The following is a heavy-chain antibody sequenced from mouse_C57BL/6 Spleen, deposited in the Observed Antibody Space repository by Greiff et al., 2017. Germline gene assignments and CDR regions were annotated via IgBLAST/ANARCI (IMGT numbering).Heavy chain of an antibody. V-gene: IGHV2-6*03. CDR3: ARQVPYGSSPYYAMDY. CDR1: GFSLTSYG. CDR2: IWSDGST. D-gene: IGHD1-1*01. J-gene: IGHJ4*01. Sequence: VKLVESGPGLVAPSQSLSITCTVSGFSLTSYGVHWVRQPPGKGLEWLVVIWSDGSTTYNSALKSRLSISKDNSKSQVFLKMNSRQTDDTAMYYCARQVPYGSSPYYAMDYWGQGTSVTVSS.